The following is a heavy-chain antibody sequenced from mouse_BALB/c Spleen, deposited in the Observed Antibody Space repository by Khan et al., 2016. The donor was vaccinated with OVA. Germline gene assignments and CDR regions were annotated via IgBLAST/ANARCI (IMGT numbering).Heavy chain of an antibody. Sequence: QIQLVQSGPELKKPGETVQISCKASGYTFTNYGMNWLKQAPGKGLKWMVWINTYTGEPTFADDFKGRFAFSLETSASTAYLQINSLKNEDTATYFCGRVGYSGTMDCWGQGTSVTVSS. CDR2: INTYTGEP. V-gene: IGHV9-3-1*01. D-gene: IGHD2-14*01. CDR3: GRVGYSGTMDC. J-gene: IGHJ4*01. CDR1: GYTFTNYG.